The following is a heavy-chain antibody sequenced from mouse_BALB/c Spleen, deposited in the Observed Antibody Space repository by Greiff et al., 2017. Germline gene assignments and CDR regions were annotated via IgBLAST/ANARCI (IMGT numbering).Heavy chain of an antibody. CDR2: LSYSGST. CDR1: GYSITSDYA. J-gene: IGHJ3*01. Sequence: EVMLVESGPGLVKPSQSLSLTCTVTGYSITSDYAWNWIRPFPGNKLWWMGYLSYSGSTSYNPSLKSRISITRDTSKNQFFLQLNTVTTEDTAAYYCARWRYDDGEFDDWGEGTLVTVSA. V-gene: IGHV3-2*02. D-gene: IGHD2-4*01. CDR3: ARWRYDDGEFDD.